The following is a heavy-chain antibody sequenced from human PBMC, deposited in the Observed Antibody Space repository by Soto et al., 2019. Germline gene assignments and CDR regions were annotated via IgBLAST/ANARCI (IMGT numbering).Heavy chain of an antibody. CDR2: ISGSGGST. D-gene: IGHD3-3*01. CDR3: AKSSVGFWSGYYTSYYFDY. V-gene: IGHV3-23*01. Sequence: GGSLRLSCAVSGFTFSSYAMSWVRQAPGKGLEWVSAISGSGGSTYYADSVKGRFTISRDNSKNTLYLQMNSLRAEDTAVYYCAKSSVGFWSGYYTSYYFDYWGQGTLVTVSS. J-gene: IGHJ4*02. CDR1: GFTFSSYA.